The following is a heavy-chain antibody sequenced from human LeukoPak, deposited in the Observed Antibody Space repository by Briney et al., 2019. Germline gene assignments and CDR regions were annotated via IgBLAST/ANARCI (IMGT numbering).Heavy chain of an antibody. CDR3: ARVRRGSYLEGIIDY. CDR1: GGSISSYY. CDR2: IYYSGST. D-gene: IGHD1-26*01. Sequence: SETLSLTCTVSGGSISSYYWSWIRQPPGKGLEWIGYIYYSGSTNYNPSLKSRVTISVDTSKNQFSLKLSSVTAADTAVYYCARVRRGSYLEGIIDYWGQGTLVTVSS. V-gene: IGHV4-59*01. J-gene: IGHJ4*02.